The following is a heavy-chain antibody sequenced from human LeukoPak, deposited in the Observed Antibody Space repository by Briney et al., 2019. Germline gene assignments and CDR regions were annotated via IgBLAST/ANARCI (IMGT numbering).Heavy chain of an antibody. Sequence: SQTLSLTCTVSGGSISSGDYYWSWIRQPPGKGLEWIGYIYYSGSTYYNPSLKSRVTISVDTSKNQFSLKLSSVTAADTAVYYCARGLGSRGWLDPWGQGTLVTVSS. CDR1: GGSISSGDYY. V-gene: IGHV4-30-4*01. J-gene: IGHJ5*02. CDR3: ARGLGSRGWLDP. CDR2: IYYSGST. D-gene: IGHD3-10*01.